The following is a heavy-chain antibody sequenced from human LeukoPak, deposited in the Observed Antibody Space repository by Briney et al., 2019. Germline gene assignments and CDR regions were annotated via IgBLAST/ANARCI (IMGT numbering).Heavy chain of an antibody. Sequence: PPETLSLTCAVYGGSFSGYYWSWIRQPPGKGLEWIGEINHSGSTNYNPSLKSRVTISVDTSKNQFSLKLSSVTAADTAVYYCARTAEYSSSFDYWGQGTLVTVSS. J-gene: IGHJ4*02. CDR1: GGSFSGYY. D-gene: IGHD6-6*01. CDR3: ARTAEYSSSFDY. V-gene: IGHV4-34*01. CDR2: INHSGST.